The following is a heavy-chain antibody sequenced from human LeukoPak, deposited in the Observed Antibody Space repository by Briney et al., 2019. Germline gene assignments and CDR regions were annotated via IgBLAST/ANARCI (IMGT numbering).Heavy chain of an antibody. D-gene: IGHD3-10*01. CDR1: GQSLTGYF. CDR2: IDPNTGDT. J-gene: IGHJ4*02. V-gene: IGHV1-2*06. CDR3: ARLGLHGSGTYYFFDY. Sequence: ASVKVSCKASGQSLTGYFIHWVRQAPGQGLEWVGRIDPNTGDTIYTQNFQGRVTVTSATSISTAYMELSRLTSDDTAVYFCARLGLHGSGTYYFFDYWGQGTLVTVSS.